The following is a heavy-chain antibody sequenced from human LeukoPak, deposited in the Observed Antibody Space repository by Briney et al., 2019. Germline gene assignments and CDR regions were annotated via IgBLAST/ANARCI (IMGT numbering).Heavy chain of an antibody. D-gene: IGHD3-10*01. CDR1: GYTFSGTGWY. CDR2: IYPNNGAT. V-gene: IGHV1-2*02. J-gene: IGHJ4*02. CDR3: ARDGPAQMVEFDY. Sequence: ASVTVSCKASGYTFSGTGWYLHWLRQAPGQGLECMGWIYPNNGATAYAQKFQGRVAMTRDTSISTAYMELRRLRPDDTAVYYCARDGPAQMVEFDYWGQGTPVTVSS.